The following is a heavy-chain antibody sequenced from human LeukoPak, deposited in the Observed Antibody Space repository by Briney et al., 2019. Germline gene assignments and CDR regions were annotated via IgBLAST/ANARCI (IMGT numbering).Heavy chain of an antibody. Sequence: ASVKVPCKASGYTFTDYFIHWVRQAPGQGLEWMGWSNPNSGGTNYAQKFQGRVTMTRDTSISTAYMELSRLRSDDTAVYYCATLDLLDYWGQGTLVTVSS. D-gene: IGHD2-15*01. J-gene: IGHJ4*02. CDR2: SNPNSGGT. V-gene: IGHV1-2*02. CDR1: GYTFTDYF. CDR3: ATLDLLDY.